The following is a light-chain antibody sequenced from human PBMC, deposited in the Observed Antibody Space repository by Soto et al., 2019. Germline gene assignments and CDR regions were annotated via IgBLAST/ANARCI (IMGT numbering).Light chain of an antibody. J-gene: IGKJ2*01. CDR2: GAS. CDR3: QPWGSSPPRYT. Sequence: EIVLTQSQGTLSLSPGDRATLSCRASQSISSSHLAWYQQKPGQAPRLLIFGASTRAAGIPDRFSGSGSGTDFNLTFSRLETDDFAIYYCQPWGSSPPRYTFGQGTRLEIK. V-gene: IGKV3-20*01. CDR1: QSISSSH.